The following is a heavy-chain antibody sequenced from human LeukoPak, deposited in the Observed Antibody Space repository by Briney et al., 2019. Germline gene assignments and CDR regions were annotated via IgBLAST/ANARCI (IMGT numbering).Heavy chain of an antibody. J-gene: IGHJ4*02. V-gene: IGHV3-11*04. CDR2: ISSSGSTI. CDR3: ASILGYCSSTSCCAFDY. CDR1: GFTFSDYY. D-gene: IGHD2-2*01. Sequence: PGGSLRLSCAASGFTFSDYYMSWIRQAPGKGLEWVSYISSSGSTIYYADSVKGRFTISRDNAKNSLYLQMNSLRAEDTAVYYCASILGYCSSTSCCAFDYWGQGTLVTVSS.